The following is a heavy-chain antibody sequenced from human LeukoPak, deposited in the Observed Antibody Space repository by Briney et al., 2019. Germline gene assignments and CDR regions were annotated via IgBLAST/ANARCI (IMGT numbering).Heavy chain of an antibody. V-gene: IGHV4-34*01. D-gene: IGHD3-22*01. CDR1: GGSFSGYY. J-gene: IGHJ3*02. CDR2: INHSGST. CDR3: ARGDSYYDSSGYYWGPFDI. Sequence: PSETLSLTXAVYGGSFSGYYWSWIRQPPGKGLEWIGEINHSGSTNYNPSLKSRVTISVDTSKNQFSLKLSSVTAADTAVYYCARGDSYYDSSGYYWGPFDIWGQGTMVTVSS.